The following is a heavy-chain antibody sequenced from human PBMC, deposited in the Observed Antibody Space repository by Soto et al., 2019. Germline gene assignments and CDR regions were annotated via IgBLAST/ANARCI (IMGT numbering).Heavy chain of an antibody. D-gene: IGHD6-6*01. Sequence: QVQLVESGGGVVQPGRSLRLSCAASGFTFSRYAMHWVRQAPGKGLEWVAVISYDGSNKYYADSVKGRFTISRDNSKNTLYLQMNSRRAEDTAVYYCARRLAALPSDYYSYYGMDGWGQGTTVTVSS. J-gene: IGHJ6*02. CDR2: ISYDGSNK. CDR3: ARRLAALPSDYYSYYGMDG. CDR1: GFTFSRYA. V-gene: IGHV3-30-3*01.